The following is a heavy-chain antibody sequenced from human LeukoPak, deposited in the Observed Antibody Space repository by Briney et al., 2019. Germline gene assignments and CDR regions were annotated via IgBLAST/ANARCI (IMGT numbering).Heavy chain of an antibody. D-gene: IGHD6-13*01. CDR1: GFTFSSYE. CDR2: ISSSGSTI. J-gene: IGHJ6*02. CDR3: ARPSGATLWYSSSWYSAGYYYGMDV. V-gene: IGHV3-48*03. Sequence: GGSLRLSCAASGFTFSSYEMNWVRQAQGKGQDWVSYISSSGSTIYYADSVKGRFTISRDNAKNSLYLQMNSLRAENTAVYYCARPSGATLWYSSSWYSAGYYYGMDVWGQGTTVTVSS.